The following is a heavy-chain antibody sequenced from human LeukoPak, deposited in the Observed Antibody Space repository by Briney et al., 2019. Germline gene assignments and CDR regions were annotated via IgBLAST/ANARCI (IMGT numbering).Heavy chain of an antibody. CDR2: IYYSGST. Sequence: SETLSLTCTVSGGSISSSSYYWGWIRQPPGKGLEWIGSIYYSGSTYYNPSLKSRVTISVDTSKNQFSLKLSSVTAADTAVYYCARLGYYDSSGYYCFDYRGQGTLVTVSS. J-gene: IGHJ4*02. CDR1: GGSISSSSYY. D-gene: IGHD3-22*01. CDR3: ARLGYYDSSGYYCFDY. V-gene: IGHV4-39*01.